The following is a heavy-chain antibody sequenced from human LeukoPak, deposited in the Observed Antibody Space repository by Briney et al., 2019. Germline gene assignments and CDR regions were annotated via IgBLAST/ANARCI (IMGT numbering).Heavy chain of an antibody. J-gene: IGHJ4*02. Sequence: GGTLRLSCAASGFTFSSYGMSWVRQAPGKGLEWVSAISGSGGSTYYADSVKGRFTISRDNSKNTLYLQMNSLRAEDTAVYYCAKSPGTYYDLFDYWGQGTLVTVSS. CDR2: ISGSGGST. CDR1: GFTFSSYG. CDR3: AKSPGTYYDLFDY. D-gene: IGHD1-26*01. V-gene: IGHV3-23*01.